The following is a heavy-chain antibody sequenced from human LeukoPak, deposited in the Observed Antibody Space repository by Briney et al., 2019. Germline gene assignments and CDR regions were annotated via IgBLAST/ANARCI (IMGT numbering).Heavy chain of an antibody. Sequence: SETLSLTCTVSGGSISSYYWSWIRQPPGKGLEWIGYIYYSGSTNYNPSLKSRVTISVDTSKNQFSLKLSSVTAADTAVYYCAGGRDFWERDYWGQGTLVTVSS. V-gene: IGHV4-59*01. CDR3: AGGRDFWERDY. D-gene: IGHD3-3*01. CDR1: GGSISSYY. J-gene: IGHJ4*02. CDR2: IYYSGST.